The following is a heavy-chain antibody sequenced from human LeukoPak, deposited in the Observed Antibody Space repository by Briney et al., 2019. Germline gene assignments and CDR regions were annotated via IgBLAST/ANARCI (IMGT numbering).Heavy chain of an antibody. J-gene: IGHJ4*02. CDR2: IYYSGST. CDR1: GGSIGSYY. Sequence: SETLSLTCTVSGGSIGSYYWSWIRQPPGKGLEWIGYIYYSGSTNYNPSLKSRVTISVDTSKNQFSLKLSSVTAADTAVYYCARGYSSSPSPFDYWGQGTLVTVSS. D-gene: IGHD6-19*01. CDR3: ARGYSSSPSPFDY. V-gene: IGHV4-59*01.